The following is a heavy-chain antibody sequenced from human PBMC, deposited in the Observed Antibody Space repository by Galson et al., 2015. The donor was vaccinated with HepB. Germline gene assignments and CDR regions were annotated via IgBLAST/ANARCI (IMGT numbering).Heavy chain of an antibody. Sequence: LSLTCTVSGGSISSSSYYWGWIRQPPGKGLEWIGSIYYSGSTYYNPSLKSRVTISVDTSKNQFSLKLSSVTAADTAVYYCARGGFDSRGRFDPWGQGTLVTVSS. J-gene: IGHJ5*02. CDR1: GGSISSSSYY. D-gene: IGHD3-22*01. V-gene: IGHV4-39*07. CDR2: IYYSGST. CDR3: ARGGFDSRGRFDP.